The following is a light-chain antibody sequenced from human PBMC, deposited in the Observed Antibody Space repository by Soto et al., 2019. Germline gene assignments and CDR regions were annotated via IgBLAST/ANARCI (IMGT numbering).Light chain of an antibody. CDR3: QQRSNWPRT. V-gene: IGKV3-11*01. J-gene: IGKJ1*01. Sequence: EIVLTQSPGTLSLSPGERATLSCRASQSAISNLAWYQQKPGQTPRLLIYGASTRATDIPARFSGSGSGTDFTLTISSLEPEDFAVYYCQQRSNWPRTFGQGTKVDIK. CDR2: GAS. CDR1: QSAISN.